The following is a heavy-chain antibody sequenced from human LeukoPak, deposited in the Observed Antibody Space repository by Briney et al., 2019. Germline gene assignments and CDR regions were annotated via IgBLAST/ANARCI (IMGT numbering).Heavy chain of an antibody. CDR2: IKAKTDGGTI. J-gene: IGHJ4*02. CDR1: GFIFSNAW. Sequence: KSGRSLRLSCAASGFIFSNAWMSWVRQAPGKGLEWVGRIKAKTDGGTINYAAPVKGRFTISRDDSKDTLYLQMNSLKIEDPAVYYCATGSASYYGIDYWGQGTLVTVSS. D-gene: IGHD1-26*01. CDR3: ATGSASYYGIDY. V-gene: IGHV3-15*01.